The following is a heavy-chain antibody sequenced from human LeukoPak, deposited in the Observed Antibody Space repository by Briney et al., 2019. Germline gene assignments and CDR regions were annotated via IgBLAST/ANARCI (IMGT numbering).Heavy chain of an antibody. V-gene: IGHV4-39*01. D-gene: IGHD3-10*01. Sequence: SETLSLTCTVSGGSISSSSYYWGWIRQPPGKGLEWIGSIYYSGSTYYNPSLKSRVTISVDTSKNQFSLKLSSATAADTAVYYCARSRLRGVTTYYMDVWGKGTTVTISS. CDR2: IYYSGST. J-gene: IGHJ6*03. CDR3: ARSRLRGVTTYYMDV. CDR1: GGSISSSSYY.